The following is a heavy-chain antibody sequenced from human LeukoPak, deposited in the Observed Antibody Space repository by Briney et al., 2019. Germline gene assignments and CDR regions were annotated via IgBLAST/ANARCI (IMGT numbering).Heavy chain of an antibody. Sequence: GGSLRLSCAASGFTFSGYAMSWVRQAPGKGLEWVGRIKSKTDGGTTDYAAPVKGRFTISRDDSKNTLYLQMNSLKTEDTAVYYCTTVSIAVAGYFDYWGQGTLVTVSS. J-gene: IGHJ4*02. D-gene: IGHD6-19*01. V-gene: IGHV3-15*01. CDR1: GFTFSGYA. CDR2: IKSKTDGGTT. CDR3: TTVSIAVAGYFDY.